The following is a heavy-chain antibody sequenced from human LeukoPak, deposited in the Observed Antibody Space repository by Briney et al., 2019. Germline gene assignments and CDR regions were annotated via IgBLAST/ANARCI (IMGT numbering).Heavy chain of an antibody. V-gene: IGHV4-39*01. Sequence: PSETLSLTCTVSGGSISSSGYYWAWIRQPPGKGLEWIGSVYYSGTTYYNPSLKSRVTVSVDTSKNQIALRLSSVTAADTAVYYCARHKVISIVSVNYFDYWGLGTLVTVSS. D-gene: IGHD2-21*01. J-gene: IGHJ4*02. CDR2: VYYSGTT. CDR3: ARHKVISIVSVNYFDY. CDR1: GGSISSSGYY.